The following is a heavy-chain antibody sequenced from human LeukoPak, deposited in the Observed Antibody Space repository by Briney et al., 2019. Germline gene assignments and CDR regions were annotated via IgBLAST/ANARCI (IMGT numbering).Heavy chain of an antibody. J-gene: IGHJ5*02. V-gene: IGHV4-59*01. CDR2: IYYSGST. Sequence: SSETLSLTCTVSGGSISSYYWSWIRQPPGKGLEWIGYIYYSGSTNYNPSLKSRVTISVDTSKNQFSLNLSSVTAADTAVYYCARSETYYDFWSGTYGNWFDPWGQGTLVTVSS. CDR1: GGSISSYY. D-gene: IGHD3-3*01. CDR3: ARSETYYDFWSGTYGNWFDP.